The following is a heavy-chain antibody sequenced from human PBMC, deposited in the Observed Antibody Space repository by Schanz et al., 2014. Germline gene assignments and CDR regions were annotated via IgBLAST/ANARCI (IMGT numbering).Heavy chain of an antibody. V-gene: IGHV1-18*01. CDR1: GYTFTDYG. Sequence: QVQLVQSGGEMKKPGASVKVSCKASGYTFTDYGLSWVRQAPGQGLEWLGWISAYNGNTNYAQKLQGRVTMTTDTSTSTVYMELRSLTSDDSAVYYCARDRDQWDGNYLDYWGQGTLVTVSS. D-gene: IGHD1-26*01. J-gene: IGHJ4*02. CDR2: ISAYNGNT. CDR3: ARDRDQWDGNYLDY.